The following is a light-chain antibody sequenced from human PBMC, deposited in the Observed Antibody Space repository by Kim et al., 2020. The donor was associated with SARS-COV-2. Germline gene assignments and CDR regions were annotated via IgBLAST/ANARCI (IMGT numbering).Light chain of an antibody. CDR1: QDISRY. J-gene: IGKJ1*01. V-gene: IGKV1-39*01. Sequence: DIQMTQSPSSLSASVGDRVTITCRASQDISRYLNWYQQKPGKAPKLLIYTASSLQSGVPSRFTGSGSETDFTLTISSLQPEDFATYYCEQTYSATRTFGQGTKVDIK. CDR3: EQTYSATRT. CDR2: TAS.